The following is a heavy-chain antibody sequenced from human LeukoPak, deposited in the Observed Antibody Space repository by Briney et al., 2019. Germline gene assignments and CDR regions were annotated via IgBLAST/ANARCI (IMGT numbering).Heavy chain of an antibody. V-gene: IGHV3-21*04. CDR3: AKDRLSGYSGGIIDY. CDR2: ISSSSPYI. CDR1: GFTFSDYS. Sequence: GGSLRLSCAASGFTFSDYSMNWVRQAPGKGLEWVASISSSSPYIYYTDSVKGRFTISRDNAKNSQYLQMNSLRAEDMALYYCAKDRLSGYSGGIIDYWGQGTLVTVFS. J-gene: IGHJ4*02. D-gene: IGHD5-12*01.